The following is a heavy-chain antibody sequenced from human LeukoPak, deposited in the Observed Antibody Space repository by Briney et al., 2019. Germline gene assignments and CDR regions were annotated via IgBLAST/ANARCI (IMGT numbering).Heavy chain of an antibody. Sequence: SETLSLTCTVSGGSVSSYQWSWIRQPAGRGLEWIGRTYITENTDDDPSNYNPSFKSRVTVSVDRSKNQFSLRLRSVSAADTAVYFCARDTIFHYYGSGRHFNWFDPWGQGTLVTVSS. D-gene: IGHD3-10*01. CDR2: TYITENTDDDPS. V-gene: IGHV4-4*07. J-gene: IGHJ5*02. CDR3: ARDTIFHYYGSGRHFNWFDP. CDR1: GGSVSSYQ.